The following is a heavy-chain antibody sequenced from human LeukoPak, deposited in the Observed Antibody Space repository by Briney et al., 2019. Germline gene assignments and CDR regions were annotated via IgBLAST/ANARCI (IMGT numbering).Heavy chain of an antibody. CDR3: ARERPGVLMVYAQYVPGGYYYGMDV. V-gene: IGHV3-30-3*01. D-gene: IGHD2-8*01. CDR2: ISYDGSNK. Sequence: GGSLRLSCAASGFTFSSYAMHWVRQAPGKGLGWVAVISYDGSNKYYADSVKGRFTISRDNSKNTLCLQMNSLRAKDTAVYYCARERPGVLMVYAQYVPGGYYYGMDVWGQGTTVTVSS. CDR1: GFTFSSYA. J-gene: IGHJ6*02.